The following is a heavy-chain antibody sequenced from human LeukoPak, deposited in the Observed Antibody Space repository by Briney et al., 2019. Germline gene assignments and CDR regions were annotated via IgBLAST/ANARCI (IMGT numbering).Heavy chain of an antibody. CDR3: ARDLMGYSSSSGY. CDR1: GYTFTRYY. Sequence: ASVKVSCKASGYTFTRYYMHWVRQAPGQGLEWMGWINPNSGGTNYAQKFQGRVTMTRDTSISTAYMELSRLRSDDTAVYYCARDLMGYSSSSGYWGQGTLVTVSS. CDR2: INPNSGGT. J-gene: IGHJ4*02. V-gene: IGHV1-2*02. D-gene: IGHD6-6*01.